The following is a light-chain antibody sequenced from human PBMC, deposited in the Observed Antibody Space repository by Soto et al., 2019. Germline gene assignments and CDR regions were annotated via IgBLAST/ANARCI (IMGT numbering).Light chain of an antibody. Sequence: QSALTQPASVSGSPGQSITISCAGTSSDVGGYNYVSWYQQLPGKAPQLVIYDVTHRPSGVSDRFSGSRSGNTASLTISGLQAEDEADYYRTSFTSGSTPYVLGTGTKVTVL. CDR1: SSDVGGYNY. J-gene: IGLJ1*01. V-gene: IGLV2-14*03. CDR3: TSFTSGSTPYV. CDR2: DVT.